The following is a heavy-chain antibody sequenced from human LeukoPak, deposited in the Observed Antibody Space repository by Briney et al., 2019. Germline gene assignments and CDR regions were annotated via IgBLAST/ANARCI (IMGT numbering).Heavy chain of an antibody. CDR2: IYYSGGT. CDR1: GGSISSSSYY. Sequence: SETLSLTCTVSGGSISSSSYYWGWIRQPPGKGLEWIGSIYYSGGTYYNPSLKSRVTISVDTSKNQFSLRLSSVTAADTAVYYCARGIYDSGVYYPGGFDILGQGTMFTVSS. J-gene: IGHJ3*02. V-gene: IGHV4-39*07. CDR3: ARGIYDSGVYYPGGFDI. D-gene: IGHD3-22*01.